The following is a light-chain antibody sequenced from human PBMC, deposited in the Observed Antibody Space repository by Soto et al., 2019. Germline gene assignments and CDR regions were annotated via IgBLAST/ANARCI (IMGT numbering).Light chain of an antibody. V-gene: IGLV1-44*01. Sequence: QSVLPQPPSASGTPGPRVTLSCSGSSSNIGSNAVNWYQQLPGTAPKLLIYSNNQRPSGVPDRFSGSKSGTSASLAISGLQSEDEADYYCAAWDDSLNGSWVFGGGTKLTVL. CDR1: SSNIGSNA. CDR2: SNN. J-gene: IGLJ3*02. CDR3: AAWDDSLNGSWV.